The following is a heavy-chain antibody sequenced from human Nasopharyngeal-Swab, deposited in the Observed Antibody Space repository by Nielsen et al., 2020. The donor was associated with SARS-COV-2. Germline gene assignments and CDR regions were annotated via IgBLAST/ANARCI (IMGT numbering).Heavy chain of an antibody. CDR3: ARPYSGYSFDY. Sequence: KVSCKGSGYRFSSYWIGWVRQMPGKGLEWMGIIYPGDSDTRYSPSFQGQVTISADKSISTAYLQWSSLKASDTAMYYCARPYSGYSFDYWGQGTLVTVSS. CDR1: GYRFSSYW. CDR2: IYPGDSDT. J-gene: IGHJ4*02. D-gene: IGHD5-18*01. V-gene: IGHV5-51*01.